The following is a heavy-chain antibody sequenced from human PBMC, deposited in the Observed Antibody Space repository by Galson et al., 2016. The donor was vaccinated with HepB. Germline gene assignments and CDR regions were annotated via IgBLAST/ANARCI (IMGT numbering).Heavy chain of an antibody. J-gene: IGHJ4*02. V-gene: IGHV5-51*01. D-gene: IGHD2-8*01. Sequence: QSGAEVKRPGESLKISCKGSGYSFTSYWIGWVRQMPGKGLEWMGTTYPDDSDTRYSPSFQDQVTMSADKSINTAYLQWSSLKASDTAMYYCARLSWDAKRLEYWGQGTLVTVSS. CDR3: ARLSWDAKRLEY. CDR1: GYSFTSYW. CDR2: TYPDDSDT.